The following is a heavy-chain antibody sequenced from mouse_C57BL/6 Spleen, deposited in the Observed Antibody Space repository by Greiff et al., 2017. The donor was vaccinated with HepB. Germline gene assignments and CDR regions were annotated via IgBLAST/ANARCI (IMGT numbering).Heavy chain of an antibody. Sequence: VQLQQPGAELVKPGASVKLSCKASGYTFTSYWMHWVKQRPGRGLEWIGRIYPNSGGTKYNGKFKSKATLTVYKPSSTAYMQLSSLTSEASAVYYCARDYSNLFAYWGQGTLVTVSA. V-gene: IGHV1-72*01. D-gene: IGHD2-5*01. J-gene: IGHJ3*01. CDR1: GYTFTSYW. CDR3: ARDYSNLFAY. CDR2: IYPNSGGT.